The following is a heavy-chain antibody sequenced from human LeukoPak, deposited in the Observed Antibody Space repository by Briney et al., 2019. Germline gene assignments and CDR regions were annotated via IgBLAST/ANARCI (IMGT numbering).Heavy chain of an antibody. Sequence: SVKVSCKASGGTFSSYAISWVRQAPGQGLEWMGGIIPIFGTANYAQKFRGRVTITADESTSTAYMELSSLRSEDTAVYYCARGSSYYYDSSGYLDYWGQGTLVTVSS. D-gene: IGHD3-22*01. CDR2: IIPIFGTA. V-gene: IGHV1-69*13. CDR3: ARGSSYYYDSSGYLDY. CDR1: GGTFSSYA. J-gene: IGHJ4*02.